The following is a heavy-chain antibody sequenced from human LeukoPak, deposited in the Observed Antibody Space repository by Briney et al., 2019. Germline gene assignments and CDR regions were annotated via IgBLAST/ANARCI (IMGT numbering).Heavy chain of an antibody. D-gene: IGHD2-2*01. CDR1: GGSISSGSYY. CDR3: ARAPAGYCSSTSCLQVDY. Sequence: PSETLSLTCTVSGGSISSGSYYWSWIRQPAGKGLEWIGRIYTSGSTNYNPSLKSRVTISVDTSKNQFSLKLSSVTAADTAVYYCARAPAGYCSSTSCLQVDYWGQGTLVTVSS. V-gene: IGHV4-61*02. J-gene: IGHJ4*02. CDR2: IYTSGST.